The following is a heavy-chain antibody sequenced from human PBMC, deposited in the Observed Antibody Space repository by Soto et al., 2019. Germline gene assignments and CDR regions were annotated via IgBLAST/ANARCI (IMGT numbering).Heavy chain of an antibody. V-gene: IGHV2-5*02. D-gene: IGHD5-18*01. CDR2: IYWDDDE. CDR1: GFSLTTRGVG. J-gene: IGHJ4*02. CDR3: AHRPRGYSYHFDY. Sequence: QITLKESGPTLVKPTQTLTLTCTFSGFSLTTRGVGVGWIRQPPGKALEWLALIYWDDDEGYSPSLKSRLTISKDTSKNQLVITKSTMDPVDTATYYCAHRPRGYSYHFDYWGQGTLVTVSS.